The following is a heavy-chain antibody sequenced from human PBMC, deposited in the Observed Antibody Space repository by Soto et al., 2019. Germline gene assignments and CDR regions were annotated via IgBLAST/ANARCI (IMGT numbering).Heavy chain of an antibody. J-gene: IGHJ5*02. CDR1: GGTFSSYA. V-gene: IGHV1-69*14. CDR2: IIPMFGST. CDR3: ARSAPWQQFDT. Sequence: QVQLVQSGAEVKKPGSSVKVSCKASGGTFSSYAISWVRQAPGQGLEWMGGIIPMFGSTNYAQKFQGKVTITADKSTRTAYMERSSLRYEDTAVYYCARSAPWQQFDTWGQGTLVTVSS. D-gene: IGHD5-12*01.